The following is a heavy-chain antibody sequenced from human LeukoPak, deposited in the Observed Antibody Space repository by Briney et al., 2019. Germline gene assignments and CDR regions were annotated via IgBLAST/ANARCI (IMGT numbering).Heavy chain of an antibody. CDR3: VRSITMFQY. V-gene: IGHV3-20*04. D-gene: IGHD3-10*01. Sequence: ETLSLTCAVYGGSFSGYYWSWVRQAPGKGLEWVSGISLNGGATGYADSVKGRFTISRDNAKNSLYLQMNSLRAEDTALYYCVRSITMFQYWGQGTLVTVSS. J-gene: IGHJ1*01. CDR1: GGSFSGYY. CDR2: ISLNGGAT.